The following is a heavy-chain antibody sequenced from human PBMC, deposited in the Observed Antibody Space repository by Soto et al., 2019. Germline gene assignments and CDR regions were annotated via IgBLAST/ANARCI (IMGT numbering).Heavy chain of an antibody. CDR3: ARRPYYYDSSGYLDAFDI. J-gene: IGHJ3*02. CDR1: GYSFTIYW. D-gene: IGHD3-22*01. V-gene: IGHV5-10-1*01. Sequence: GESLKISCKGSGYSFTIYWISWVRQMPGKGLEWMGRIDPSDSYTNYSPSFQGHVTISADKSISTAYLQWSSLKASDTAMYYCARRPYYYDSSGYLDAFDIWGQGTMVTVSS. CDR2: IDPSDSYT.